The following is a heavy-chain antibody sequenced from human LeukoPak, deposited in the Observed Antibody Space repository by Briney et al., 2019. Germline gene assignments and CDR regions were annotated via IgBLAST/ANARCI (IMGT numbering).Heavy chain of an antibody. CDR1: GYRFTSYS. V-gene: IGHV5-51*01. CDR2: IYPGDSDT. CDR3: ATQGYYGSGRNPSYFDY. Sequence: GESLKISCKGAGYRFTSYSIGGVRQMPGKGLEWMGMIYPGDSDTTNSPSLQGQVTISADKSISTAYLQWNSLKASDTAMYYCATQGYYGSGRNPSYFDYWGQGTLVTVSS. J-gene: IGHJ4*02. D-gene: IGHD3-10*01.